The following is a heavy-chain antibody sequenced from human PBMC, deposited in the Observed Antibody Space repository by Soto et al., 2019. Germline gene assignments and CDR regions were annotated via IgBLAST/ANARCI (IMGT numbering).Heavy chain of an antibody. V-gene: IGHV4-30-4*01. Sequence: SETLSLTCTVSGGSISSGDYYWSWIRQPPGKGLEWIGYIYYSGSTYYNPSLKSRVTISVDTSKNQFSLKLSSVTAADTAVYYCAREGYYYDSSGRGAFHIWGQGTMATV. D-gene: IGHD3-22*01. J-gene: IGHJ3*02. CDR3: AREGYYYDSSGRGAFHI. CDR2: IYYSGST. CDR1: GGSISSGDYY.